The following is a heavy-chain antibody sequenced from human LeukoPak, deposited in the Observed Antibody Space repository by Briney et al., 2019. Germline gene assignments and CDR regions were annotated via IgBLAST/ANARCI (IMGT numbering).Heavy chain of an antibody. CDR3: AKMAGYCSSTSCYYGWFDP. V-gene: IGHV3-23*01. CDR2: ISGSGGST. Sequence: GGSLRLSCAASRFTFSSYAMSWVRQAPGKGLEWVSAISGSGGSTYYADSVKGRFTISRGNSKNTLYLQMNSLRAEDTAVYYCAKMAGYCSSTSCYYGWFDPWGQGTLVTVYS. CDR1: RFTFSSYA. J-gene: IGHJ5*02. D-gene: IGHD2-2*01.